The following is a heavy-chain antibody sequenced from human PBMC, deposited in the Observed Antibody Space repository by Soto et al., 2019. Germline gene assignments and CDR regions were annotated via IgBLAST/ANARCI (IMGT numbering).Heavy chain of an antibody. CDR3: AKDYDYGDSLPFDY. D-gene: IGHD4-17*01. CDR1: GFTFSSYA. V-gene: IGHV3-23*01. Sequence: GGSLRLSCAASGFTFSSYAMSWVRQAPGKGLEWVSVISGSDDSTYYADSVKGRFTISRDNSKNTLYLQMNSLRAEDTAVYYCAKDYDYGDSLPFDYWGQGTLVTVSS. J-gene: IGHJ4*02. CDR2: ISGSDDST.